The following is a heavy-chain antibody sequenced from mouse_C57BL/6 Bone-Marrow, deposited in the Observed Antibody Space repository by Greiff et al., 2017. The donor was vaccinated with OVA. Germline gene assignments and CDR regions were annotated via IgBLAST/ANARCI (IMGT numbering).Heavy chain of an antibody. Sequence: EVNLVESGGGLVQPGGSLKLSCAASGFTFSDYYMYWVRQTPEKRLEWVAYISNGGGSTYYPDTVKGRFTISRDNAKNTLYLQMSRLKSEDTAMYYCARRVRQPGRGDAMDYWGQGTSVTGSS. V-gene: IGHV5-12*01. J-gene: IGHJ4*01. D-gene: IGHD3-3*01. CDR2: ISNGGGST. CDR1: GFTFSDYY. CDR3: ARRVRQPGRGDAMDY.